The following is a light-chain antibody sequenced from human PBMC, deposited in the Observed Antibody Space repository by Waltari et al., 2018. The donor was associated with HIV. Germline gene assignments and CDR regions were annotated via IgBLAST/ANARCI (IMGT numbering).Light chain of an antibody. J-gene: IGLJ1*01. CDR3: GTWDSSLSAVV. Sequence: QSVLTQPPSVSAAPGQKVTISCSGSTPTIGNNYVSWYQRLPGTAPKLLIYDNSERPSGIPDRFSGSKSGTSATLGITGLQTGDEADYYCGTWDSSLSAVVFGTGTKVTVL. CDR2: DNS. V-gene: IGLV1-51*01. CDR1: TPTIGNNY.